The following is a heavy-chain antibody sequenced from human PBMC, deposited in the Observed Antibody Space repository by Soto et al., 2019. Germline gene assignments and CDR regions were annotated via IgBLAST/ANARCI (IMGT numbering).Heavy chain of an antibody. CDR1: GGSFSGYY. CDR3: ARGGYSYGRRGGHYYYYGMDV. CDR2: INHSGST. V-gene: IGHV4-34*01. Sequence: SETLSLTCAVYGGSFSGYYWSWIRQPPGKGLEWIGEINHSGSTNYNPSLKSRVTISVDTSKNQFSLKLSSVTAADTAVYYCARGGYSYGRRGGHYYYYGMDVWGQGTTVTVSS. D-gene: IGHD5-18*01. J-gene: IGHJ6*02.